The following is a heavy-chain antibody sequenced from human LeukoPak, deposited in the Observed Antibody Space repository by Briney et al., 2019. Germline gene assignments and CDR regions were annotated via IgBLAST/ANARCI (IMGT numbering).Heavy chain of an antibody. CDR2: IHPGDSDT. Sequence: GESLKISCKGSGYSFTNYWIGWVRQMPGKGLEWMGIIHPGDSDTKYSPSFQDQVTISVDKSISTAYLQWSSLKASDTAMYYCARQPFYSPSDYWGQGTLVTVSS. CDR1: GYSFTNYW. J-gene: IGHJ4*02. V-gene: IGHV5-51*01. CDR3: ARQPFYSPSDY. D-gene: IGHD2/OR15-2a*01.